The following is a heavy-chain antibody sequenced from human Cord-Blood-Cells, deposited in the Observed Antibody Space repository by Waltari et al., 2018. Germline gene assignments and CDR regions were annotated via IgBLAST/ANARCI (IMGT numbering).Heavy chain of an antibody. CDR1: GGTFSSYA. CDR3: ARVEGYCSGGSCYYYYYYGMDV. V-gene: IGHV1-69*01. CDR2: IIPIFGTA. Sequence: QVQLVQSGAEVKKPGSSVKVSCKASGGTFSSYAISRVRRVPGQWLEWMGGIIPIFGTANYAQKFQGRVTSTADESTSTAYMELSSLRSEDTAVYYCARVEGYCSGGSCYYYYYYGMDVWGQGTTVTVSS. D-gene: IGHD2-15*01. J-gene: IGHJ6*02.